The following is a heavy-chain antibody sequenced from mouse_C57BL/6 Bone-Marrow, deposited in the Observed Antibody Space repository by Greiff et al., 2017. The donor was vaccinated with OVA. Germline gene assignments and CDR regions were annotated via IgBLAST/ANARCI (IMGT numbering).Heavy chain of an antibody. V-gene: IGHV6-6*01. J-gene: IGHJ3*01. CDR1: GFTFSDAW. D-gene: IGHD1-1*01. CDR3: TRDYGSRFAY. CDR2: IRNKANNPAT. Sequence: DVMLVESGGGLVQPGGSMKLSCAASGFTFSDAWMDWVRQSPEQGLEWVAEIRNKANNPATYYAESVKGRFTISRDDSKSSVYLQMNSVRAEDTGIYYCTRDYGSRFAYWGQGTLVTVSA.